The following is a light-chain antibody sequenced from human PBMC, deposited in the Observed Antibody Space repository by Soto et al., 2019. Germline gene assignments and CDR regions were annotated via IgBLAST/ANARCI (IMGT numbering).Light chain of an antibody. CDR3: QQYESYPLS. CDR2: KAS. Sequence: DLQMTQSLSTLSASVGDRVTISCRASQSISDWLAWYQQKPGKAPKLLIYKASTLESGVPSRFSGSGSGTEFTLTISSLQPDDFATYYCQQYESYPLSFGGGTKVEIK. V-gene: IGKV1-5*03. J-gene: IGKJ4*01. CDR1: QSISDW.